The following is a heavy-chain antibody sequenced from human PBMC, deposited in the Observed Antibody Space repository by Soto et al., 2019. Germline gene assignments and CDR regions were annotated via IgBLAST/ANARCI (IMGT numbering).Heavy chain of an antibody. CDR3: AREVERGYSYGYLED. D-gene: IGHD5-18*01. CDR1: GYTFTSYY. V-gene: IGHV1-46*01. J-gene: IGHJ4*02. Sequence: QVQLVQSGAEVKKPGASVKVSCKASGYTFTSYYMHWVRQAPGQGLEWMGIINPSGGSTSYAQKFQGRVTMTRDTSTSTVYMELSSLRSEDTAVYYCAREVERGYSYGYLEDWGQGTLVTVSS. CDR2: INPSGGST.